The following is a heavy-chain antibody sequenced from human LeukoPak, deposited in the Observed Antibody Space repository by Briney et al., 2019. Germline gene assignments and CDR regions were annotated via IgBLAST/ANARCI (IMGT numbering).Heavy chain of an antibody. CDR3: ARDALSYYDSSDNY. J-gene: IGHJ4*02. V-gene: IGHV3-53*01. CDR2: IYSGGST. CDR1: GFTVSSNY. D-gene: IGHD3-22*01. Sequence: GGSLRLSCAASGFTVSSNYMSWVRQAPGKGLEWVSVIYSGGSTYYADSVKGRFTISRDNSKNTLYLQMNSLRAEDTAVYYCARDALSYYDSSDNYWGQGTLVTVSS.